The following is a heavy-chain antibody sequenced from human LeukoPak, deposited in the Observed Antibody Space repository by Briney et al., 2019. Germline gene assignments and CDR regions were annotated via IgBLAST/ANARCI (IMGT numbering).Heavy chain of an antibody. D-gene: IGHD3-16*01. V-gene: IGHV1-69*05. CDR2: IIPIFGTA. Sequence: ASVKVSCKASGGTFSSYAISWVRQAPGQGLEWMGGIIPIFGTANYAQKFQGRVTITTDESTSTAYMELSSLRSEDTAVYYCARGRGITVPFDPWGQGTLVTVSS. CDR1: GGTFSSYA. CDR3: ARGRGITVPFDP. J-gene: IGHJ5*02.